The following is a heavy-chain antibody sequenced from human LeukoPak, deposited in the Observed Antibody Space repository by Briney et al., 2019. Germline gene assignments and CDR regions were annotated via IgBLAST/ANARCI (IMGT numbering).Heavy chain of an antibody. CDR3: AIRFRYGYGAFDI. CDR1: GGSISSYY. V-gene: IGHV4-59*01. J-gene: IGHJ3*02. Sequence: PSETLSLTCTVSGGSISSYYWSWIRQPPGKGLEWIGDIYYSGSTNYNPSLKSRVTISVDTSKNQFSLKLSSVTAADTAVYYCAIRFRYGYGAFDIWGQGTMVTVSS. D-gene: IGHD3-3*01. CDR2: IYYSGST.